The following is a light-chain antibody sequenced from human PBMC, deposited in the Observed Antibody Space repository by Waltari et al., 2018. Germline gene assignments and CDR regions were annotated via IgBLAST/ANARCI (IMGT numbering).Light chain of an antibody. CDR3: MQPLETPWT. V-gene: IGKV2-28*01. Sequence: EIVLTQSPLSLPVIPGEPASIPCPSSRSLLNSNGYTYLDWYVQKPGQSPHLLIYSGSNRASGVPDRFTGSGSGTDFTLKISRVEAEDVGVYYCMQPLETPWTFGQGTKVEMK. J-gene: IGKJ1*01. CDR2: SGS. CDR1: RSLLNSNGYTY.